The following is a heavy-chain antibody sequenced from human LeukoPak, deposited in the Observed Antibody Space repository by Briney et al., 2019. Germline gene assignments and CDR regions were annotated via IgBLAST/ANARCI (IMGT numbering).Heavy chain of an antibody. V-gene: IGHV3-48*03. CDR1: GFTFSSYE. CDR3: AKDRSMANFDY. D-gene: IGHD5-24*01. Sequence: GGSLRLSCAASGFTFSSYEMNWVRQAPGKGLEWVSYISSSSNTIYYADSVKGRFTISRDNSKNTLYLQMNSLRAEDTAVYYCAKDRSMANFDYWGQGTLVTVSS. CDR2: ISSSSNTI. J-gene: IGHJ4*02.